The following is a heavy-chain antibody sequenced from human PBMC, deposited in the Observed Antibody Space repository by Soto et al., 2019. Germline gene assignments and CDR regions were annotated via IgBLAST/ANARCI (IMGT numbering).Heavy chain of an antibody. V-gene: IGHV1-18*01. CDR2: ISAYNGNT. CDR3: ARDHIHSRSYYDTLPGGPNWFDP. D-gene: IGHD3-9*01. J-gene: IGHJ5*02. CDR1: GYTFTSYG. Sequence: ASVKVSCKASGYTFTSYGISWVRQAPGQGLEWMGWISAYNGNTNYAQKLQGRVTMTTDTSTSTAYMELRSLRSDDTAVYYCARDHIHSRSYYDTLPGGPNWFDPWGQGTLVTVSS.